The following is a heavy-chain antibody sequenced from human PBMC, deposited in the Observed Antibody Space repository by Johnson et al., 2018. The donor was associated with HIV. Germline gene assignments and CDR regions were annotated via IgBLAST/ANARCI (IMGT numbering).Heavy chain of an antibody. CDR2: ILYDGSNK. D-gene: IGHD3-10*01. CDR1: GFTFSSYA. J-gene: IGHJ3*02. CDR3: AKCGDADAFDI. V-gene: IGHV3-30*18. Sequence: QVQLVESGGGVVQPGRSLRLSCAASGFTFSSYAMHWVRQAPGKGLEWVAGILYDGSNKYYADSVKGRFTISRDNSKNTLYLQMNSLRAEDTAVYYCAKCGDADAFDIWGQGTMVTVSS.